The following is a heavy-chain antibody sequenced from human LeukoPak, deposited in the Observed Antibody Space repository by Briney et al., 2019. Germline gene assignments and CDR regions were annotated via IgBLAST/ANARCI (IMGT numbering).Heavy chain of an antibody. CDR3: ARDTSGYRRGSFDY. CDR1: GGSINSYY. D-gene: IGHD3-22*01. J-gene: IGHJ4*02. CDR2: IYYSGST. V-gene: IGHV4-59*01. Sequence: SETLSLTCTVSGGSINSYYWSWIRQPPGKGLEWIGYIYYSGSTNYNPSLKSRVTISLDTSNNQFSLKLSSVTAADTAVYYCARDTSGYRRGSFDYWGQGTLVIISS.